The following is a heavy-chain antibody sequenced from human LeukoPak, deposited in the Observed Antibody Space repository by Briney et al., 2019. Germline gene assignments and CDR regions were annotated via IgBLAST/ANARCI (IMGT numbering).Heavy chain of an antibody. J-gene: IGHJ4*02. Sequence: SETLSPTCTVSGGSISSSSYYWGWIRQPPGKGLEWIGSIYYSGSTYYNPSLKSRVTISVDTSKNQFSLKLSSVTAADTAVYYCARYYGSGSYHATSFDYWGQGTLVTVSS. V-gene: IGHV4-39*01. D-gene: IGHD3-10*01. CDR2: IYYSGST. CDR1: GGSISSSSYY. CDR3: ARYYGSGSYHATSFDY.